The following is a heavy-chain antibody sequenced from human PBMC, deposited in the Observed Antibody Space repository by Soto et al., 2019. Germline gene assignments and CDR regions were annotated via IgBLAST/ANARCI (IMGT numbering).Heavy chain of an antibody. CDR1: GFTFSSYS. CDR2: ISSSSSYI. V-gene: IGHV3-21*01. J-gene: IGHJ4*02. Sequence: EVQLVESGGGLVKPGGSLRLSCAASGFTFSSYSMNWVRQAPGKGLEWVSSISSSSSYIYYTDSVKGRFTISRDNAKNSMYLQMNSLRAEDTAVYYCARISLDYDYIWGSYRGISYTVNFDYWGQGTLVTVSS. CDR3: ARISLDYDYIWGSYRGISYTVNFDY. D-gene: IGHD3-16*02.